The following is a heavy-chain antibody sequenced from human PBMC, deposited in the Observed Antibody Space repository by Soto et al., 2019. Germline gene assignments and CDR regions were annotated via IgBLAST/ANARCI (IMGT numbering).Heavy chain of an antibody. CDR2: ISYDGSNK. CDR1: GFTFSSYA. D-gene: IGHD3-3*01. V-gene: IGHV3-30-3*01. J-gene: IGHJ4*02. Sequence: QVQLVESGGGVVQPGRSLSLSCAASGFTFSSYAMHWVRQAPGKGLEWVAVISYDGSNKYYADSVKGRFTISRDNSKNTLYLQMNSLRAEDTAVYYCAREMEYYFDYWGQGTLVTVSS. CDR3: AREMEYYFDY.